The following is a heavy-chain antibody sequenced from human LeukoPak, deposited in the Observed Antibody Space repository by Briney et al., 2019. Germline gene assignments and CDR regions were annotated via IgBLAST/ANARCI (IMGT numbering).Heavy chain of an antibody. CDR3: ARHGSYGSGSYHYLDY. CDR1: GRSISSSSYY. J-gene: IGHJ4*02. D-gene: IGHD3-10*01. Sequence: SETLSLTCTLSGRSISSSSYYWGWIRQPRGKGLEWIVCMDYSGRTYCNTSLKSRVTVSVDTSRNQFALKLSSVTAADTAVYYCARHGSYGSGSYHYLDYWGQGTQVTVSS. CDR2: MDYSGRT. V-gene: IGHV4-39*01.